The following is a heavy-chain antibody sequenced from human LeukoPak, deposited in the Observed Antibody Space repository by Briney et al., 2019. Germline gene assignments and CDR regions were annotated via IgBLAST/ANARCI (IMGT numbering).Heavy chain of an antibody. CDR2: IKQDGSEK. D-gene: IGHD4-17*01. CDR1: GFTFSGYW. Sequence: GGSLRLSCAASGFTFSGYWMSWVRQAPGKGLEWVANIKQDGSEKYYVDSVKGRFTISRDNAKNSLYLQMNSLRAEDTAVYYCARARQTVTLDYWGQGTLVTVSS. CDR3: ARARQTVTLDY. J-gene: IGHJ4*02. V-gene: IGHV3-7*01.